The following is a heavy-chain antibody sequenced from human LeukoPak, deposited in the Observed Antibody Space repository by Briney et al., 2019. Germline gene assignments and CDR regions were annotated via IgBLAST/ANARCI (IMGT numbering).Heavy chain of an antibody. J-gene: IGHJ4*02. V-gene: IGHV3-74*01. CDR1: GFTFTNYW. CDR3: ARGVGSGSRLRAGDY. CDR2: LPPDELDI. D-gene: IGHD1-26*01. Sequence: GGSLRLSCAASGFTFTNYWMHWVRQAPGMGLVWVSRLPPDELDIIYADSVKGRFTISRDNSKNTLYLQMNSLRAEDTAVYYCARGVGSGSRLRAGDYWGQGTLVTVSS.